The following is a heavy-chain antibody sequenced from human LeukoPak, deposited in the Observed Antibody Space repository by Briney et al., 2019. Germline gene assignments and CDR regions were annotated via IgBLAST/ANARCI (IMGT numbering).Heavy chain of an antibody. V-gene: IGHV3-30*04. J-gene: IGHJ4*02. CDR2: ISYDGSNK. CDR3: ARDRYCSSTSCYGPGGSYFDF. Sequence: PGRSLRLSCAASGFTFSNYTLHWVRQAPGKGLEWVAVISYDGSNKYYAGSVKGRFTISRDHSKNTLYLQMNSLRAEDTAVYYCARDRYCSSTSCYGPGGSYFDFWGQGTLVTVSS. D-gene: IGHD2-2*01. CDR1: GFTFSNYT.